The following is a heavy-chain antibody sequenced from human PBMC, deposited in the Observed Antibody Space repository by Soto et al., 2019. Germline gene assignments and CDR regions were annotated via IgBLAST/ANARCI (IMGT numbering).Heavy chain of an antibody. CDR3: ARDSPGYGDYVLFDY. Sequence: QVQLQQSGPGLVKPSQTLSLTCAISGDSVSSNSVAWNWIRQSPSRGLEWLGRTYYRSKWSTDYAVTVESRITINPDTSKNQFSLQLDSLTPEDTAVYYCARDSPGYGDYVLFDYWGQGTRVTVSS. D-gene: IGHD4-17*01. V-gene: IGHV6-1*01. J-gene: IGHJ4*02. CDR1: GDSVSSNSVA. CDR2: TYYRSKWST.